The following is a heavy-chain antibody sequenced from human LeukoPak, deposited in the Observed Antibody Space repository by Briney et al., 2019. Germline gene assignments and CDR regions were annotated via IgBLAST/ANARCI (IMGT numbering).Heavy chain of an antibody. J-gene: IGHJ4*02. CDR1: VFAFTSYA. Sequence: GRSLRLSCAASVFAFTSYAMSWVRQAPGKGRGWGSAIIGSGRGTYYADSVKGRFTISRDNSKNTLYLQMKRLRAEDTAVYYCARDTGRYSSGWTYYFDYWSQGTLVTVSS. CDR2: IIGSGRGT. V-gene: IGHV3-23*01. D-gene: IGHD6-19*01. CDR3: ARDTGRYSSGWTYYFDY.